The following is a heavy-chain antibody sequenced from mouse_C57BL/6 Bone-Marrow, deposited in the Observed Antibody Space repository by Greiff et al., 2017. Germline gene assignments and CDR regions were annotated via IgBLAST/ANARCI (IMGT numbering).Heavy chain of an antibody. CDR3: ARCDYDWGVYAMDY. J-gene: IGHJ4*01. D-gene: IGHD2-4*01. Sequence: QVQLKQPGAELVMPGASVKLSCKASGYTFTSYWMHWVKQRPGQGLEWIGEIDPSDSYTNYNQKFKGKSTLTVDKSSSSAYMQLSSLTSEDSAVYYCARCDYDWGVYAMDYWGQGTSVTVSS. CDR1: GYTFTSYW. V-gene: IGHV1-69*01. CDR2: IDPSDSYT.